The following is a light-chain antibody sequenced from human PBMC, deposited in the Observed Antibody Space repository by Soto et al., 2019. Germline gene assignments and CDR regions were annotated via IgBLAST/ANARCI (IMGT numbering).Light chain of an antibody. CDR1: QSVSSN. Sequence: EIVLTQSPATLSVSPGDKATLSSRASQSVSSNLAWYQHKPGQAPRLLIYDASTRATGIPARFSGSGSGADFTLTISSLQSEDFAVYYCQRYNNWPLEFSFGPGTRVDVK. CDR3: QRYNNWPLEFS. CDR2: DAS. V-gene: IGKV3-15*01. J-gene: IGKJ3*01.